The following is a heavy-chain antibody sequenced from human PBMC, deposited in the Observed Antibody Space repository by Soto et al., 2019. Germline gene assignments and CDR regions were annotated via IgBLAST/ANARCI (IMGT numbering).Heavy chain of an antibody. Sequence: AAVKVSCKASGYIFSSHYMHWVRQAPGQGLEWMGLINPSGTSTIYAQKLQGRITMTKDPSTSTDYMELSSLRSEDTAVYYCARDNSWDYGSGLMAWWFDPWGQGTLVTVSS. D-gene: IGHD3-10*01. V-gene: IGHV1-46*04. CDR1: GYIFSSHY. CDR3: ARDNSWDYGSGLMAWWFDP. CDR2: INPSGTST. J-gene: IGHJ5*02.